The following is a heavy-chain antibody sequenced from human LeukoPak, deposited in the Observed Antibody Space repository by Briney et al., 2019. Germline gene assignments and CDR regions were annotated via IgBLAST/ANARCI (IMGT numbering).Heavy chain of an antibody. CDR1: GFTFNYYG. CDR3: ARGADNSGSFVILDY. J-gene: IGHJ4*02. CDR2: ISSSGCTI. V-gene: IGHV3-48*04. D-gene: IGHD3-10*01. Sequence: PGWALRLSCAASGFTFNYYGMHWVRQAPGKGLVGVSYISSSGCTIYYADSVKGRFTISRDNAENSLYLQMNSLRAEDTAVYYCARGADNSGSFVILDYWGQGTLVTVSS.